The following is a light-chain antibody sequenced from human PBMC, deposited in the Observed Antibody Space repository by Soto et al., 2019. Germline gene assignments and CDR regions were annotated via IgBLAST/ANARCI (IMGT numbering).Light chain of an antibody. J-gene: IGKJ2*01. CDR1: QSVSSSY. CDR2: GAS. V-gene: IGKV3-20*01. CDR3: QQYGSSHLYT. Sequence: EIVLTQSPGTLSLSPGERATLSCRASQSVSSSYLAWYQQKPGQAPRLLIYGASSRATGIPDRFSGSGSGTDFTLTISRLEPEDFAGYYCQQYGSSHLYTFGQGTKLEIK.